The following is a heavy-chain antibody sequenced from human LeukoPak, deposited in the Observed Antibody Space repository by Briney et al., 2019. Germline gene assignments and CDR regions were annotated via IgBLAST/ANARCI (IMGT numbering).Heavy chain of an antibody. J-gene: IGHJ4*02. CDR1: GSTLSNHA. Sequence: GGSLRLSCAASGSTLSNHAMSWVRQAPGKGLEWVTVTSGTGAGGSVYYADSVKGRFTVSRDNSKNTLFLRMSSLRAEDTALYYCARADDGTGYPQLPFDYWGQGTLVTVSS. CDR2: TSGTGAGGSV. D-gene: IGHD3-22*01. V-gene: IGHV3-23*01. CDR3: ARADDGTGYPQLPFDY.